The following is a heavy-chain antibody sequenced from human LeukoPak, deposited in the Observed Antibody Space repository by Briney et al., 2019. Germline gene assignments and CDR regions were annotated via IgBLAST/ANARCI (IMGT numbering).Heavy chain of an antibody. CDR1: GFTFDVCG. J-gene: IGHJ3*02. D-gene: IGHD3-22*01. CDR2: INWTGGST. Sequence: GGSLRLSCAASGFTFDVCGMSWVRQAPGKGLEWVSGINWTGGSTGYADSVKRRFTISRDNAKNSLYLQMNSLRAEDTALYYCARDKAHRYYYDSSGYYYDAFDIWGQGTMVTVSS. CDR3: ARDKAHRYYYDSSGYYYDAFDI. V-gene: IGHV3-20*04.